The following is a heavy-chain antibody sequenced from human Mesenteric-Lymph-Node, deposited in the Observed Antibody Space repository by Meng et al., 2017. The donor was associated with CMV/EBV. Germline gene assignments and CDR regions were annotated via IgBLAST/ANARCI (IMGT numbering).Heavy chain of an antibody. CDR2: IFYNEGT. CDR3: ARGGLAFCGGDCYRGIDN. D-gene: IGHD2-21*01. Sequence: SETLSLTCTVSGDSIYSGHYFWTWIRQPPGKGLEWIAYIFYNEGTYYNSSLRSRLNMSLDTSKNQFSLQLSSVTAADTAVYYCARGGLAFCGGDCYRGIDNWGQGTLVTVSS. CDR1: GDSIYSGHYF. J-gene: IGHJ4*02. V-gene: IGHV4-30-4*08.